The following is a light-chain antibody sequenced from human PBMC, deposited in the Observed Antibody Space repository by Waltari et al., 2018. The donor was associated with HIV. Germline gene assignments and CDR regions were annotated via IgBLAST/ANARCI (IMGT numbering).Light chain of an antibody. V-gene: IGLV2-8*01. CDR3: SSFAGTHKL. J-gene: IGLJ2*01. Sequence: QSALPQSPSASGSPGQSVTISCTGANGDISDYTYVSWYQQHSDRPPNRIIFEVTKRPSGVPDHFSGSKSGNTASLFVSGLQPEDEATYFCSSFAGTHKLFGGGTKLTVL. CDR2: EVT. CDR1: NGDISDYTY.